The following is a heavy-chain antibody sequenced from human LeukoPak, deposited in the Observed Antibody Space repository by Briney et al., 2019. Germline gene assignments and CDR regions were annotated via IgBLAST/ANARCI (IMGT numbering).Heavy chain of an antibody. CDR2: INPSGGST. V-gene: IGHV1-46*01. D-gene: IGHD5-18*01. Sequence: ASVKVSCKASGYTFTSYYMHWVRQAPGQGLEWMGIINPSGGSTSYAQKFQGRVTMTRDTSTSTVYMELSSLRSEDTAVYYCAVPIQLWQRRHDCWGQGTLVTVSS. CDR1: GYTFTSYY. J-gene: IGHJ4*02. CDR3: AVPIQLWQRRHDC.